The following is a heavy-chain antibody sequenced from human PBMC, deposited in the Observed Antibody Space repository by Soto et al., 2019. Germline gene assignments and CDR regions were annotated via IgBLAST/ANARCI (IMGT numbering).Heavy chain of an antibody. CDR1: GGTFSSYA. CDR2: IIPIFGTA. Sequence: SVKVSCKASGGTFSSYAISWVRQAPGQGLEWMGGIIPIFGTANYAQKFQGRVTITADKSTSTAYMELSSLRSEDTAVYYCARGDQLLLMQNWFDPWGQGTLVTVSS. CDR3: ARGDQLLLMQNWFDP. J-gene: IGHJ5*02. V-gene: IGHV1-69*06. D-gene: IGHD2-2*01.